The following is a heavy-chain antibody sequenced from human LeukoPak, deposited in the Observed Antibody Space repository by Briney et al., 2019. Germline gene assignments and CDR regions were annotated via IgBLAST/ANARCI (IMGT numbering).Heavy chain of an antibody. CDR3: AKDVVLAMLSHYYDMDV. D-gene: IGHD3-16*01. V-gene: IGHV3-23*01. J-gene: IGHJ6*02. CDR2: LSGSGGNT. Sequence: PGGSLRLSCAASGFTFSSYAMSWVRQAPGKGLEWVSGLSGSGGNTHYAAAVKGRSTISRDNSKNTLYLQMNSLRAEDTAIYYCAKDVVLAMLSHYYDMDVWGQGTTVTVSS. CDR1: GFTFSSYA.